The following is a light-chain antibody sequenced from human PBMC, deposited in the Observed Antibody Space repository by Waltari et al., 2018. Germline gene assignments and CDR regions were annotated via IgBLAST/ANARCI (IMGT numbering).Light chain of an antibody. Sequence: HLTQSPSSLSASVGDRVAITCRASQAISSALAWYQQKPGKAPELLIYDASSLQRGVPSRFSGSGSGTEFTLTINNLQPEDFATYFCQQFNNYPQTFGPGTRVDVK. CDR2: DAS. CDR1: QAISSA. J-gene: IGKJ3*01. V-gene: IGKV1D-13*01. CDR3: QQFNNYPQT.